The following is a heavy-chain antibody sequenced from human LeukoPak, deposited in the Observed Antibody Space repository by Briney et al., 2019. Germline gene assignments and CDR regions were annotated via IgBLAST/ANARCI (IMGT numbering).Heavy chain of an antibody. D-gene: IGHD2-15*01. J-gene: IGHJ4*02. CDR1: GYTFTSYK. Sequence: ASVKVSCKASGYTFTSYKMHWVRQAPGQGLEWMGIINPSDDSTGYPQKFQGRLSMRRDTSTSTVYMELSSLRSEDTAVYYCARASYCSGGSCYSDYWGQGTLVTVSS. CDR2: INPSDDST. CDR3: ARASYCSGGSCYSDY. V-gene: IGHV1-46*01.